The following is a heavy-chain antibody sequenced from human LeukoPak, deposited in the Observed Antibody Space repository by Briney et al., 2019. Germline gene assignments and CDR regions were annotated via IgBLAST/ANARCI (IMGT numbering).Heavy chain of an antibody. V-gene: IGHV4-59*01. D-gene: IGHD6-6*01. Sequence: SETLSLTCTVSGGSISSYYWSWIRQPPGKGLEWIGYIYYSGSTNYNPSLKSRVTISVDTSKNQFSLKLSSVTAADTAVYYCARRGSSYWFDPWGQGALVTVSS. CDR3: ARRGSSYWFDP. J-gene: IGHJ5*02. CDR2: IYYSGST. CDR1: GGSISSYY.